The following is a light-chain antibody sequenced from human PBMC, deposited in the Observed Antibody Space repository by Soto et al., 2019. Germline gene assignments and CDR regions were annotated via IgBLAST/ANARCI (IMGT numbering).Light chain of an antibody. V-gene: IGLV1-51*01. CDR1: SSNIGGNS. CDR3: GSWDSSLSAYV. Sequence: TQPPSVSAAPGQKVTISCSGSSSNIGGNSVSWYQQLPGTAPKLLIYDDNKRPSGIPDRFSGSKSGTSATLGITGFQTGDEADYYCGSWDSSLSAYVFGTGTKVNGL. CDR2: DDN. J-gene: IGLJ1*01.